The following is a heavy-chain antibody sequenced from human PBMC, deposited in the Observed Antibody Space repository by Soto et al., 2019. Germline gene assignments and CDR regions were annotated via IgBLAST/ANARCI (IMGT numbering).Heavy chain of an antibody. J-gene: IGHJ5*02. V-gene: IGHV3-23*01. CDR1: GFTFSSYA. CDR3: AKTTRVPAATQFPNFDP. CDR2: ISGSGGST. Sequence: GGSLRLSCAASGFTFSSYAMSWVRQAPGKGLEWVSAISGSGGSTYYADSVKGRFTISRDNYKNKLYLKMNSLRAEDTAVYYCAKTTRVPAATQFPNFDPWGQGTLVTVSS. D-gene: IGHD2-2*01.